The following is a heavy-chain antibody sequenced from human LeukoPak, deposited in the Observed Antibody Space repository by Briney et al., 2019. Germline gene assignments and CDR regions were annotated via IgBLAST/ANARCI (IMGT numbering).Heavy chain of an antibody. D-gene: IGHD1-26*01. CDR2: ISNSGGST. Sequence: PGGSLRLSCAASGFTFSSYVMSWVRQAPGKGLEWVSSISNSGGSTYYADSVKGRFTISRDNSKNTLYLQMNSLRAEDTAVYYCARGGGSYDYWGQGTLVTVSS. CDR3: ARGGGSYDY. J-gene: IGHJ4*02. V-gene: IGHV3-23*01. CDR1: GFTFSSYV.